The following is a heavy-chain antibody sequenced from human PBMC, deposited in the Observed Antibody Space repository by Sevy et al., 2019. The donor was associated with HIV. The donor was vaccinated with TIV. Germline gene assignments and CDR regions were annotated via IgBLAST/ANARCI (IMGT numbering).Heavy chain of an antibody. CDR3: ARVPESLLVVYTNWFDP. Sequence: SETLSLTCAVYGGSFSGYYWSWIRQPPGKGLEWIGEINHSGSTNYNPSLKSRVTISVDTSKNQFSLKLSSVTAADTAVYYCARVPESLLVVYTNWFDPWGQGTLVTVSS. D-gene: IGHD2-8*01. J-gene: IGHJ5*02. V-gene: IGHV4-34*01. CDR1: GGSFSGYY. CDR2: INHSGST.